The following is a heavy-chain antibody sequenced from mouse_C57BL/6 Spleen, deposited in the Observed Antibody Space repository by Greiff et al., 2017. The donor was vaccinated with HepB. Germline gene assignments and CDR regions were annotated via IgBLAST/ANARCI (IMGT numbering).Heavy chain of an antibody. V-gene: IGHV1-64*01. CDR3: ARPSWLHAMDY. CDR1: GYTFTSYW. J-gene: IGHJ4*01. Sequence: QVQLQQPGAELVKPGASVKLSCKASGYTFTSYWMHWVKQRPGQGLEWIGMIHPNSGSTNYNEKFKSKATLTVDKSSSTAYMQLSSLTSEDSAVYYCARPSWLHAMDYWGQGTSVTVSS. CDR2: IHPNSGST. D-gene: IGHD1-2*01.